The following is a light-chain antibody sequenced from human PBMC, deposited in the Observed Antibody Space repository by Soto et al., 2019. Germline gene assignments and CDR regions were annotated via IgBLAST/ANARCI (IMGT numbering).Light chain of an antibody. J-gene: IGKJ2*01. V-gene: IGKV1-9*01. Sequence: DIQLTQAPSFLSASVGDRVTITCRASQGISSYLAWYQQKPGKAPNLLIYAASTLQSGVPSRFSGSGSGTEFTLTIGSLQPEDFATYYCQQLKSYPRAYTFGQGTKLEIK. CDR1: QGISSY. CDR3: QQLKSYPRAYT. CDR2: AAS.